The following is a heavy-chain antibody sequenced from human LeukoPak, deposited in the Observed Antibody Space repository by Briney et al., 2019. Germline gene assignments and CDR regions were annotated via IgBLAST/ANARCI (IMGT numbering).Heavy chain of an antibody. V-gene: IGHV3-21*01. CDR1: GFTFSSYS. Sequence: GGSLRLSCAVSGFTFSSYSMNWVRQAPGKGLEWVSSISMTSTYIYYADSVKGRFTISRDIAKNSLYLQMNSLRVEDTAVYYCARDGSEEGSGHYPQYYYYYYYMDVWGKGTTVTVSS. CDR2: ISMTSTYI. J-gene: IGHJ6*03. D-gene: IGHD6-19*01. CDR3: ARDGSEEGSGHYPQYYYYYYYMDV.